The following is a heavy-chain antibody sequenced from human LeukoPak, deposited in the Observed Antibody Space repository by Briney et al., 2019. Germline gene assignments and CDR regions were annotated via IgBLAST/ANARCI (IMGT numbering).Heavy chain of an antibody. J-gene: IGHJ4*02. CDR3: ARGVRYFDWLSTSDDY. CDR2: MNPNSGNT. V-gene: IGHV1-8*01. CDR1: GYTFTSYD. D-gene: IGHD3-9*01. Sequence: ASVKVSCKASGYTFTSYDINWVRQATGQGLEWMGWMNPNSGNTGYAQKFQGRVTMIRNTSISTAYMELSSLRSEDTAVYYCARGVRYFDWLSTSDDYWGQGTLVTVSS.